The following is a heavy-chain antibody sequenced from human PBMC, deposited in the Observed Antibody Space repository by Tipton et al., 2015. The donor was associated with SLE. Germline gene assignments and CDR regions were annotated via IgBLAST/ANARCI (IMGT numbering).Heavy chain of an antibody. CDR1: GGSISSGSYY. V-gene: IGHV4-61*02. Sequence: LRLSCTVSGGSISSGSYYWSWIRQPAGKGLEWIGSIYTSGSTNYNPSLKSRVTMSVDTSKNQFSLKLSSVTAADTAVYYCARETSSLFDYWGQGTLVTVSS. CDR2: IYTSGST. J-gene: IGHJ4*02. D-gene: IGHD6-19*01. CDR3: ARETSSLFDY.